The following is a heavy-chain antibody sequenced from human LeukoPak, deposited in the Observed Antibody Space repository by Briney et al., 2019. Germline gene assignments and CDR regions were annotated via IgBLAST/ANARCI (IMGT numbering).Heavy chain of an antibody. CDR2: INTYNGNT. J-gene: IGHJ4*02. D-gene: IGHD3-22*01. Sequence: ASVKVSCKASGYTFTSYGISWVRRAPGQGLEWMGWINTYNGNTYYAQKVLGRVTMTTDTSTSTAYMELRSLRSDDTAVYFCARDFPYFYESSGYFNDWGQGTLVTVSS. V-gene: IGHV1-18*01. CDR1: GYTFTSYG. CDR3: ARDFPYFYESSGYFND.